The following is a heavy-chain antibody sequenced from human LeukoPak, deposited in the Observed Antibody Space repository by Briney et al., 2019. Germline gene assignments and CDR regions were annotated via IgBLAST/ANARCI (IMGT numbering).Heavy chain of an antibody. CDR2: ISPSGGST. J-gene: IGHJ4*02. D-gene: IGHD3-22*01. CDR3: ARVGAHRGYPDNY. CDR1: GYTFTSNY. V-gene: IGHV1-46*01. Sequence: GASVKVSCKAFGYTFTSNYMHWVRQAPGQGPEWMGVISPSGGSTTYAQKFQGRVTLTRDMSTSTDYLELSSLRSDDTAVYYRARVGAHRGYPDNYWGQGTLVTVSS.